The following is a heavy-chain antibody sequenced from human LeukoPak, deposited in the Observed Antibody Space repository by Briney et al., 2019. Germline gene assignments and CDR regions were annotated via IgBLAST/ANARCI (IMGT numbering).Heavy chain of an antibody. J-gene: IGHJ3*01. Sequence: PVGSLRLSCAASGFTLNSYLMSWVRQAPGRGLEWVANIKKDGSEESYLDSVKGRFTVSRDNAKNSLFLQMNSLRGEDTAVYYCARSNPNRNALDLWGQGTMVTISS. CDR3: ARSNPNRNALDL. D-gene: IGHD1-14*01. V-gene: IGHV3-7*01. CDR1: GFTLNSYL. CDR2: IKKDGSEE.